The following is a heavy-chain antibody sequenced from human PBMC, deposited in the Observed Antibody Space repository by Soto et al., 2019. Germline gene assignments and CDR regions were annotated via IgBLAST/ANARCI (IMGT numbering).Heavy chain of an antibody. D-gene: IGHD3-22*01. CDR3: ASQQYYYDSSGYYGDAFDI. CDR2: IYYSGCT. CDR1: GGSISSGDYY. J-gene: IGHJ3*02. Sequence: PSETLSLTCTVSGGSISSGDYYWSWIRQPPGKGLEWIGYIYYSGCTYYNPSLKSRVTISVDTSKNQFSLKLSSVTAADTAVYYCASQQYYYDSSGYYGDAFDIWGQGTMVTVSS. V-gene: IGHV4-30-4*01.